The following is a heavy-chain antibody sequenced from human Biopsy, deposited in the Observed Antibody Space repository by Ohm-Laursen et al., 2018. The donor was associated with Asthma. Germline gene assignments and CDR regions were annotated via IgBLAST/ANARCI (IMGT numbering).Heavy chain of an antibody. V-gene: IGHV3-9*01. CDR1: GLNLEDYV. D-gene: IGHD4/OR15-4a*01. J-gene: IGHJ4*02. Sequence: SLRLSCTASGLNLEDYVMHWVRQAPGKGLEWVSGISWNSRSIGYGDSVKGRFTISRDNTKNSLYLQMNSLSPEDTAMYYCRALPTRTMYFDSWGQGTLVTVSS. CDR2: ISWNSRSI. CDR3: RALPTRTMYFDS.